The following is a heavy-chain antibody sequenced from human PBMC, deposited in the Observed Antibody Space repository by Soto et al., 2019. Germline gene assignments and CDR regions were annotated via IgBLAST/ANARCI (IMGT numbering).Heavy chain of an antibody. Sequence: PGGSLRLSCAASGWSFRSLSMHWVRQAPGKGLEWVGLVTFDGSSTYYAESVKGRVTASRENSKDTLHLQITGLGADDTAIYYCGVSNYKAGTSGFDIWGQGTMVTVSS. D-gene: IGHD1-7*01. CDR2: VTFDGSST. V-gene: IGHV3-30*03. CDR3: GVSNYKAGTSGFDI. CDR1: GWSFRSLS. J-gene: IGHJ3*02.